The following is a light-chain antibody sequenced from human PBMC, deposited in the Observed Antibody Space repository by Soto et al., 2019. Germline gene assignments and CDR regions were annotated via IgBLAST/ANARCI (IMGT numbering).Light chain of an antibody. CDR3: GTWDRNVWV. CDR2: DND. CDR1: SSNIGNNY. V-gene: IGLV1-51*01. Sequence: QSVLTQPPSVSAAPGQKVTISCPGSSSNIGNNYVSWYQHLPGTAPKLLIYDNDKRPSGIPDRVSGSKSGTSATLGITGLQTVDEADYHCGTWDRNVWVFGGGTKLTVL. J-gene: IGLJ3*02.